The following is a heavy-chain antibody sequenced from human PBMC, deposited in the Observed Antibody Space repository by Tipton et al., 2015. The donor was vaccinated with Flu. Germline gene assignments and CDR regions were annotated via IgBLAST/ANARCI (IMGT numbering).Heavy chain of an antibody. CDR3: AASSSGSGLDY. CDR2: IHPGDSHT. CDR1: GYTFTSYW. V-gene: IGHV5-51*01. J-gene: IGHJ4*02. D-gene: IGHD3-10*01. Sequence: QLVQSGVEVKKPGESLKISCKGFGYTFTSYWIGWVRQLPGKGLEWMGTIHPGDSHTTYSPSFQGQVSFSADMSISTAYLQWNSLKSSAPAIYYCAASSSGSGLDYWGQGTLVIVSS.